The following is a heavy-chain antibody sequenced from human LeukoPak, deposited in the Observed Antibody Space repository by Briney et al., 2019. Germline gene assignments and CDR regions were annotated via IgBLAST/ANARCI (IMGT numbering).Heavy chain of an antibody. D-gene: IGHD3-9*01. CDR3: AKDRGYYDILTGYGTYFDY. V-gene: IGHV3-23*01. CDR1: GFTFSSYA. Sequence: GGSLRLSCAASGFTFSSYAMSWVRQAPGKGLERVSAISGSGGSTYYADSVKGRFTISRDNSKNTLYLQMNSLRAEDTAVYYCAKDRGYYDILTGYGTYFDYWGQGTLVTVSS. CDR2: ISGSGGST. J-gene: IGHJ4*02.